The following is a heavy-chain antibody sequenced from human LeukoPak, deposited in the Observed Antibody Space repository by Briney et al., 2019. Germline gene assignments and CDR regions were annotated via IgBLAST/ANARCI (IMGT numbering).Heavy chain of an antibody. CDR1: GCTFSSYA. CDR2: ISGSGGST. J-gene: IGHJ4*02. V-gene: IGHV3-23*01. Sequence: GGSLRLSCAASGCTFSSYAMSWVRQAPGKGLEWVSAISGSGGSTCYADSVKGRFTISRDNSKNTLYLQMNSLRAEDTAVYYCAKFLPTHIVVANYYFDYWGQGTLVTVSS. D-gene: IGHD2-21*01. CDR3: AKFLPTHIVVANYYFDY.